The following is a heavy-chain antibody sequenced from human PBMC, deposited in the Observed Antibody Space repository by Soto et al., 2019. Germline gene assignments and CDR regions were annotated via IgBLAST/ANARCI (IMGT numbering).Heavy chain of an antibody. CDR3: ARGKIDRITMVRRPGVGNAFDI. J-gene: IGHJ3*02. D-gene: IGHD3-10*01. Sequence: EVQLVESGGGLVQPGGSLRLSCAASGFTFSSYSMNWVRQAPGKGLEWVSYISSSSSTIYYADSVKGRFTISRDNAKNSLYLQMNSLRAEDTAVYYCARGKIDRITMVRRPGVGNAFDIWGQGTMVTVSS. CDR2: ISSSSSTI. V-gene: IGHV3-48*01. CDR1: GFTFSSYS.